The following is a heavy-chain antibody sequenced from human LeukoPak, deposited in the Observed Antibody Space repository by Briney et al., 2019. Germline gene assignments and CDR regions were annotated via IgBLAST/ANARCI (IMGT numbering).Heavy chain of an antibody. CDR3: ASTSNGYYVY. V-gene: IGHV1-18*01. Sequence: ASVKVSCKASGYTFTSYGISWVRQAPGQGLEWMGWISTYNGNTNYAQNFQGRVTMTTDTSTSTAYMELRNLRSDDTAVYFCASTSNGYYVYWGQGTLVTVSS. D-gene: IGHD3-22*01. J-gene: IGHJ4*02. CDR1: GYTFTSYG. CDR2: ISTYNGNT.